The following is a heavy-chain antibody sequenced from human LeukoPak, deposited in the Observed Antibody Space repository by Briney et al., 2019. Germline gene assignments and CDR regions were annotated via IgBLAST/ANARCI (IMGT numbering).Heavy chain of an antibody. J-gene: IGHJ6*03. CDR2: IYYSGST. CDR1: GGSIXSXX. Sequence: VSGGSIXSXXXXXXRXXXXKGLEWIGYIYYSGSTNYTPSLKSRVTIPVDPSKNQFSLKLSSVTAADTAVYYCASTYSYYMDVWGKGTTVTVSS. V-gene: IGHV4-59*01. CDR3: ASTYSYYMDV. D-gene: IGHD5-12*01.